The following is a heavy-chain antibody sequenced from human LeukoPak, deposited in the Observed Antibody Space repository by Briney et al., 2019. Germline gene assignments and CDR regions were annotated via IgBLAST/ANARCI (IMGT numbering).Heavy chain of an antibody. CDR2: MKPDGTLR. D-gene: IGHD2-21*01. CDR3: ARDPRQSHRVDTMGDF. J-gene: IGHJ4*02. Sequence: PGGSLRLSCAVSGFTFDTYWMSWVRQAPGKGPEWVANMKPDGTLRHYVDSVKGRFTISRDNSKNSLYLQMNSLRVEDTALYYCARDPRQSHRVDTMGDFWGQGTLVTVSS. V-gene: IGHV3-7*01. CDR1: GFTFDTYW.